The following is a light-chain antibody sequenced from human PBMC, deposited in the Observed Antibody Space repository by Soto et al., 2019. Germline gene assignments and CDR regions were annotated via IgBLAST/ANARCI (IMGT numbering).Light chain of an antibody. CDR1: QNFSSY. J-gene: IGKJ5*01. V-gene: IGKV3-11*01. CDR3: QQRSNWPPIT. CDR2: DAS. Sequence: EIVLTQAPATLSLSPGERATLSCRASQNFSSYLAWYQQKPGQAPRLLIYDASNRATGIPARFSGSGSGTDFTLTISSLEPEDFAVYYCQQRSNWPPITFGQGTRLEIK.